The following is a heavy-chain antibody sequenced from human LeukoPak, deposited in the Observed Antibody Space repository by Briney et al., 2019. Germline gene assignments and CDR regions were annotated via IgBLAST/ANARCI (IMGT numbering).Heavy chain of an antibody. V-gene: IGHV4-39*07. CDR1: GGSISSSSYY. CDR2: IYYSGST. D-gene: IGHD6-6*01. CDR3: ARVTLDSSSLSFDP. J-gene: IGHJ5*02. Sequence: SETLSLTCTVSGGSISSSSYYWGWIRQPPGKGLEWIGSIYYSGSTYYNPSLKSRVTISVDTSKNQFSLKLSSVTAADTAVYYCARVTLDSSSLSFDPWGQGTLVTVSS.